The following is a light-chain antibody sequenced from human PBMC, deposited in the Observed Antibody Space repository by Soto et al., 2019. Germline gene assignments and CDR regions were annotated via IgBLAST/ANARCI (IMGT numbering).Light chain of an antibody. V-gene: IGKV4-1*01. CDR3: QQSYGAPIT. CDR1: QSVLSSSNNRIF. CDR2: GAS. J-gene: IGKJ1*01. Sequence: DIVMTQSPDSMAGSLDERATINCRSSQSVLSSSNNRIFLSWYQQKPGQPPKLLISGASTRKSGVPDRFSGSGSGTDFTLTISSLQAEDVAVYYGQQSYGAPITFGQGTKVEIK.